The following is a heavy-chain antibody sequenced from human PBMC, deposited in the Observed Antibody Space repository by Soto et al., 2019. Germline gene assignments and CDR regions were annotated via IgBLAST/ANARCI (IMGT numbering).Heavy chain of an antibody. CDR1: GACINRYY. CDR2: LYNTGST. V-gene: IGHV4-4*08. J-gene: IGHJ4*02. D-gene: IGHD6-13*01. CDR3: ARRAHTSSPT. Sequence: PSETLSLTCTVSGACINRYYGSWIRQPPGKGLEWIGYLYNTGSTNYNPSLKSRVTISVDTSKNQFSLKLSSVTAADTAVYYCARRAHTSSPTWGQGTLVTVSS.